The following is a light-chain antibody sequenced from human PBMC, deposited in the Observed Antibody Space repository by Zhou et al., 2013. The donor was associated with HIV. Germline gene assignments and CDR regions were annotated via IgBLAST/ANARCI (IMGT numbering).Light chain of an antibody. V-gene: IGKV3-20*01. CDR3: QLYGSSPPYT. J-gene: IGKJ2*01. CDR1: QSVSSTY. Sequence: EIVLTQSPGTLSLSPGERATLSCRASQSVSSTYLAWYQQKPGQAPRLLIYGASFRATGIPDRFSGSGSGTDFTLTVSRLEPEDFAVYFCQLYGSSPPYTFGQGTKLEVK. CDR2: GAS.